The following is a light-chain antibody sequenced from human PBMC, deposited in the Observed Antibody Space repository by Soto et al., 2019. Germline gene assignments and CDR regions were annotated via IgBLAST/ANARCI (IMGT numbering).Light chain of an antibody. Sequence: EIVLTQSPATLSLSPGERATLSCRASQGVSGYLAWYQQKPGQAPRILIYDASSRATGIPARFSGSGSGTDFTLTISSLEPEDFAVYYCQQRRNWPPEFTFGPGTKLDMK. V-gene: IGKV3-11*01. CDR3: QQRRNWPPEFT. CDR1: QGVSGY. J-gene: IGKJ3*01. CDR2: DAS.